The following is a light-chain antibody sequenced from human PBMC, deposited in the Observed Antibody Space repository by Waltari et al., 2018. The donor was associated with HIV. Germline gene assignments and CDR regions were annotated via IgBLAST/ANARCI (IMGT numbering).Light chain of an antibody. CDR2: TNN. CDR1: SSNIGNNP. V-gene: IGLV1-44*01. Sequence: QSVMTQPPSASGTPGQSVTIPCSGSSSNIGNNPVNWYQQLPGTAPKLPIYTNNQRPSGVPDRFSGSRSGTSASLAISGLQSEDEADYYCAAWDDSLSGVVFGGGTKLTVL. CDR3: AAWDDSLSGVV. J-gene: IGLJ2*01.